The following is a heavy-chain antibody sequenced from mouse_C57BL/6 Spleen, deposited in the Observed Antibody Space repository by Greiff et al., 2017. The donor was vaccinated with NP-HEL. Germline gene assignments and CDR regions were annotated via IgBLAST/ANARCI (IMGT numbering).Heavy chain of an antibody. Sequence: EVKLVESGGGLVKPGGSLKLSCAASGFTFSDYGMHWVRQAPEKGLEWVAYISSGSSTIYYADTVKGRFTISRDNAKHNLFLQMTSLRSEDTAMYYCARDGSSYSYWYFDVWGTGTTVTVSS. D-gene: IGHD1-1*01. CDR2: ISSGSSTI. V-gene: IGHV5-17*01. CDR1: GFTFSDYG. CDR3: ARDGSSYSYWYFDV. J-gene: IGHJ1*03.